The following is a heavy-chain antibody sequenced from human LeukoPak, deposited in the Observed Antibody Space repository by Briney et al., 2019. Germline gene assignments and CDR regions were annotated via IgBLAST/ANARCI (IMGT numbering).Heavy chain of an antibody. Sequence: PGGSLRLSCAASGFTFSSYAMHWVRQAPGKGLEWVAVISYDGSNKYYADSVKGRFTISRDNSKNTLYLQMNSLRAEDTAVYYCARSNYDFWSGYLMDYWGQGTLVTVSS. V-gene: IGHV3-30-3*01. J-gene: IGHJ4*02. CDR3: ARSNYDFWSGYLMDY. CDR1: GFTFSSYA. CDR2: ISYDGSNK. D-gene: IGHD3-3*01.